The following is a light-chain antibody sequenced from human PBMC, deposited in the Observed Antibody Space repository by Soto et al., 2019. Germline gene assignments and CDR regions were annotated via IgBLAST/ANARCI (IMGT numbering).Light chain of an antibody. V-gene: IGKV1-5*03. Sequence: DIQMTQPPSNLSGSLGDRATITCRASQTISSCLAWYQQKPGQAPKLLIYKASTLTSGAPSRFSGSGSGTEFTLTISSLQPDDFATYDCQHYNSYSEAFGQGIKVDI. CDR3: QHYNSYSEA. CDR1: QTISSC. CDR2: KAS. J-gene: IGKJ1*01.